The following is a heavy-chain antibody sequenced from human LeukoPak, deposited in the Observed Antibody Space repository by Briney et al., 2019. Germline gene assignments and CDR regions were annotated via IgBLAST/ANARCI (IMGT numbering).Heavy chain of an antibody. CDR2: IYTSGST. D-gene: IGHD3-3*01. J-gene: IGHJ5*02. CDR3: ARETTIFGVIGDWFDP. Sequence: PSETLSLTCTVSGGSISSYYWSWIRQPAGKGLEWIGRIYTSGSTNYNPSLKSRVTMSVDTSKNQFPLKLSSVTAADTAVYYCARETTIFGVIGDWFDPWGQGTLVTVSS. CDR1: GGSISSYY. V-gene: IGHV4-4*07.